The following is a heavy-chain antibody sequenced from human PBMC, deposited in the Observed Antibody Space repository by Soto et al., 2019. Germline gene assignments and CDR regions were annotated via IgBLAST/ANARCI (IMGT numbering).Heavy chain of an antibody. V-gene: IGHV2-5*02. CDR1: GFSLSTSGVG. Sequence: QITLKESGPTLVKPTQTLTLTCTFSGFSLSTSGVGVGWIRQPPGKALEWLALIYWDDDKRYSPSLKSRLTSTSDTSKNQVVLTMTNMDPVDTATYYCAHSLIGYYYDSSGSNWFDPWGQGTLVTVSS. CDR3: AHSLIGYYYDSSGSNWFDP. J-gene: IGHJ5*02. D-gene: IGHD3-22*01. CDR2: IYWDDDK.